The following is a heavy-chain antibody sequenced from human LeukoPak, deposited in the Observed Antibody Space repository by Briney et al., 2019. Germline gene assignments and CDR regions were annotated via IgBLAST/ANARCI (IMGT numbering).Heavy chain of an antibody. CDR3: AKGPSWIQLWLPFDY. J-gene: IGHJ4*02. CDR1: GFTFSSYG. CDR2: IRYDGSNK. Sequence: GGSLRLSCAASGFTFSSYGMHWVRQAPGKGLEWVAFIRYDGSNKYYADSVKGRFTISRDNSKNTLYLQMNSLRAEDTAVYYCAKGPSWIQLWLPFDYWGQGTLVTVSS. V-gene: IGHV3-30*02. D-gene: IGHD5-18*01.